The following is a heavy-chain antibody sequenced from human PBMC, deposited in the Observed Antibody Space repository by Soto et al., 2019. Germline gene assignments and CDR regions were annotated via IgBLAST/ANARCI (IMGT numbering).Heavy chain of an antibody. V-gene: IGHV4-61*01. J-gene: IGHJ6*02. CDR3: ARAGETRGYYGLDV. CDR1: GGSVRSRNHC. CDR2: MYYTGVT. Sequence: SETLSLTCSVSGGSVRSRNHCWNWIRQPQGRGLEWLGYMYYTGVTNYNPSLKSRVSMSVVTSKDQFSLNQTTLAAADTAVYYCARAGETRGYYGLDVWGQGTTVTVSS.